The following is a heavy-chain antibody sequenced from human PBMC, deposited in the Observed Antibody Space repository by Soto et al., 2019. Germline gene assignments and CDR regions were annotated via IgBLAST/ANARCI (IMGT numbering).Heavy chain of an antibody. Sequence: GGSLRLSCEASGLTSSRSAMSWVRQAPGKGLEWVSTISGSGTSTYYADSVKGRFIISRDNSKNIVNLQMNSLRVDDTAVYYCATSFRYFDNWGHGTRVTVSS. J-gene: IGHJ4*01. V-gene: IGHV3-23*01. D-gene: IGHD3-9*01. CDR2: ISGSGTST. CDR1: GLTSSRSA. CDR3: ATSFRYFDN.